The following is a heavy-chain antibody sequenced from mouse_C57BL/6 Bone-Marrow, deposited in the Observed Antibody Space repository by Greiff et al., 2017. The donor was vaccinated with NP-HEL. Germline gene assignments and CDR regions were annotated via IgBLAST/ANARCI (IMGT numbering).Heavy chain of an antibody. V-gene: IGHV1-50*01. Sequence: VQLQQPGAELVKPGASVKLSCKASGYTFTSYWMQWVKQRPGQGLEWIGEIDPSDSYTNYNQTFKGEATLTVDTSSSTADMQLSSLTSEDSAVYYCARRGYDYWGQGTTLTVSS. CDR3: ARRGYDY. D-gene: IGHD2-2*01. CDR2: IDPSDSYT. J-gene: IGHJ2*01. CDR1: GYTFTSYW.